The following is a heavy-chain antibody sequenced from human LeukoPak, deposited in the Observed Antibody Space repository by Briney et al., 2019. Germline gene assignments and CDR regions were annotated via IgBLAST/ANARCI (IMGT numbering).Heavy chain of an antibody. J-gene: IGHJ6*03. CDR3: ARDRGGAAGPYYYMDV. CDR1: GFTFSSYA. D-gene: IGHD6-13*01. CDR2: IYSGGST. V-gene: IGHV3-53*01. Sequence: GGSLRLSCAASGFTFSSYAMSWVRQPPGKGLEWVSVIYSGGSTYYADSVKGRFTISRDNSKNTLYLQMNSLRAEDTAVYYCARDRGGAAGPYYYMDVWGKGTTVTVSS.